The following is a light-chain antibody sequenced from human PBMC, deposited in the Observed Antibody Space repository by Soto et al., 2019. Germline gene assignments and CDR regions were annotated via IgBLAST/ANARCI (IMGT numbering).Light chain of an antibody. V-gene: IGLV2-14*01. CDR3: SSYTSSSSYV. Sequence: QSALTQPASVSGSPGQSITISCTGTSSDVGGYNYVSWYQQHPGKAHKLMISDVSNRPSGVSNRFSGSKSGNTASLTISGLQAEDQADYYCSSYTSSSSYVFGTRTKLTVL. J-gene: IGLJ1*01. CDR1: SSDVGGYNY. CDR2: DVS.